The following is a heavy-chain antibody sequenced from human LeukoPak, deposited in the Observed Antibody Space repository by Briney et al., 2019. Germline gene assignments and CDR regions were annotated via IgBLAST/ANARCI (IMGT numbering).Heavy chain of an antibody. Sequence: GGSLRLSCAASGFTFSDYYMSWIRQAPGKGLEWVSYISSSSSYANYADSVKGRFTISRDNAKNSLYLQMNSLRAEDTAVYYCARDDILTGYYKYYYYYGMDVWGQGTTVTASS. CDR2: ISSSSSYA. CDR3: ARDDILTGYYKYYYYYGMDV. J-gene: IGHJ6*02. V-gene: IGHV3-11*05. CDR1: GFTFSDYY. D-gene: IGHD3-9*01.